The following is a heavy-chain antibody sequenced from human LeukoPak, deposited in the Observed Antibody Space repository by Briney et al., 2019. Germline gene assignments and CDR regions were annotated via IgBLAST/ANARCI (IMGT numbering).Heavy chain of an antibody. Sequence: SETLSLTCTVSGGSISSYYWSWIRQPPGKGLEWIGYIYYSGSTNYNPSLKSRVTISVDTSKNQFSLKLSSVTAADTAVYYCARDEGYVDYWGQGTLVTVSS. V-gene: IGHV4-59*01. CDR2: IYYSGST. D-gene: IGHD2-2*01. CDR3: ARDEGYVDY. CDR1: GGSISSYY. J-gene: IGHJ4*02.